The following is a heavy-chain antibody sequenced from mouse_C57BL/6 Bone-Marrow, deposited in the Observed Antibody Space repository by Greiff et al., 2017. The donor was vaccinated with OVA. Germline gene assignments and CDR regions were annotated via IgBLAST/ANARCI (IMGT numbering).Heavy chain of an antibody. Sequence: EVMLVESGGGLVQPGGSLSLSCAASGFTFTDYYMSWVRQPPGKGLEWLGSIRNRANGYTTEYSASVKGRLTISRDNSHSILYLQMNALSAEASATYYCARWRNYYSNYVGLYYFDYWGQATTLTSAS. D-gene: IGHD2-5*01. V-gene: IGHV7-3*01. J-gene: IGHJ2*01. CDR2: IRNRANGYTT. CDR3: ARWRNYYSNYVGLYYFDY. CDR1: GFTFTDYY.